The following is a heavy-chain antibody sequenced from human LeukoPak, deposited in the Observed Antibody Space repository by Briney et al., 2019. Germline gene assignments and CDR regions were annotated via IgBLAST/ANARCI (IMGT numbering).Heavy chain of an antibody. CDR1: GFIFTIFG. CDR2: ISWDGNDK. J-gene: IGHJ4*02. D-gene: IGHD6-19*01. CDR3: ARDISSGWSLEY. V-gene: IGHV3-30*02. Sequence: GGSLRLSCAASGFIFTIFGMHWVRQAPGKGLEWVTFISWDGNDKSYTDSVKGRFTISRGNSKNTLCLQMNGLRGDDTAVYYCARDISSGWSLEYWGQGTLVTVSS.